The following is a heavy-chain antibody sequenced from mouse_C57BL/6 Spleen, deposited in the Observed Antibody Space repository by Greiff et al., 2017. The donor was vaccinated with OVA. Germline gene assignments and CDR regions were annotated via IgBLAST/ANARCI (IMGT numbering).Heavy chain of an antibody. D-gene: IGHD2-2*01. J-gene: IGHJ2*01. V-gene: IGHV1-54*01. CDR3: ARSGYDGLGY. Sequence: VKLQESGAELVRPGTSVKVSCKASGYAFTNYLIEWVKQRPGQGLEWIGVINPGSGGTNYNEKFKGKATLTADKSSSTAYMQLSSLTSEDSAVYFCARSGYDGLGYWGQGTTLTVSS. CDR2: INPGSGGT. CDR1: GYAFTNYL.